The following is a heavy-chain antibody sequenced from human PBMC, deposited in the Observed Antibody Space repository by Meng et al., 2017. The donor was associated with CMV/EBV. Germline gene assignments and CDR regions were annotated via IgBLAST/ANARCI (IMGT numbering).Heavy chain of an antibody. Sequence: SSASGFTFSDYYMSWSRQAPGKGLEWLSYITTGGSLSYADSVKGRFTISRDNAKNSLFLQINSLIVEDTAVYYCARITILTGFHLDSWGQGTLVTVSS. D-gene: IGHD3-9*01. CDR1: GFTFSDYY. CDR2: ITTGGSL. J-gene: IGHJ4*02. V-gene: IGHV3-11*01. CDR3: ARITILTGFHLDS.